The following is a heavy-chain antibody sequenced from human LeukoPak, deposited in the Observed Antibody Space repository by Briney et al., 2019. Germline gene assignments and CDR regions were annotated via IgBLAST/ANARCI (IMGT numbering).Heavy chain of an antibody. D-gene: IGHD6-19*01. J-gene: IGHJ4*02. CDR3: AGAKIGVAGFFDN. V-gene: IGHV4-59*08. CDR1: GGSISSYY. Sequence: SEALSLTCTVSGGSISSYYWSWIRQPPGKGLEWIGYIYYSGSTNHNPSLKSRVTISVDTSKNQFSLKLTSVTAADTAVYYCAGAKIGVAGFFDNWGQGTLVTVSS. CDR2: IYYSGST.